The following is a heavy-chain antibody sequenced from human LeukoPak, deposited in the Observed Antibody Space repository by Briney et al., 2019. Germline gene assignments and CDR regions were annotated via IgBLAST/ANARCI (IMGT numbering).Heavy chain of an antibody. CDR1: GFTVSSYD. V-gene: IGHV3-13*01. Sequence: GGSLRLSCTVSGFTVSSYDMHWVRQATGKGLEWVSAIGTAGDTYYPGSVKGRFTISRENAKNSLYLQMNSLRAGDTAVYYCARSPHGASGPYYMDVWGKGTTVTISS. D-gene: IGHD3-10*01. CDR2: IGTAGDT. J-gene: IGHJ6*03. CDR3: ARSPHGASGPYYMDV.